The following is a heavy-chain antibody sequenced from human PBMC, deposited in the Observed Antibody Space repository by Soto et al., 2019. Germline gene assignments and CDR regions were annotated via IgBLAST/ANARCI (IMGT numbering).Heavy chain of an antibody. CDR1: GYTFTTYG. D-gene: IGHD3-16*01. V-gene: IGHV1-18*01. CDR2: ISGYNGHT. CDR3: AREGEMPYYYYGLDV. J-gene: IGHJ6*02. Sequence: QVQLVQSGAEVRKPGASVKVSCKASGYTFTTYGISWVRQAPGQGLEWMGWISGYNGHTKYAQKFQGRVTMTTDTSRSTISMDLPSLRSADTAVYYCAREGEMPYYYYGLDVWGQGTTVTVSS.